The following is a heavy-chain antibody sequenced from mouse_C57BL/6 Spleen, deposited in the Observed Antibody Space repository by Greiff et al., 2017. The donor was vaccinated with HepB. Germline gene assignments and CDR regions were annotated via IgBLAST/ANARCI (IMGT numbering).Heavy chain of an antibody. CDR1: GYTFTSYW. CDR2: IDPSDSYT. J-gene: IGHJ3*01. D-gene: IGHD1-1*01. Sequence: VQLQQPGAELVKPGASVKLSCKASGYTFTSYWMQWVKQRPGQGLEWIGEIDPSDSYTNYNQKFKGKATLTVDTSSSTAYMQLSSLISEDSAVYYCANYGSSSWFAYWGQGTLVTVSA. CDR3: ANYGSSSWFAY. V-gene: IGHV1-50*01.